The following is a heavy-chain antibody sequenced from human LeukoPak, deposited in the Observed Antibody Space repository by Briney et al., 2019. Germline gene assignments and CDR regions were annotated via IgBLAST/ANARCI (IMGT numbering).Heavy chain of an antibody. J-gene: IGHJ4*02. CDR1: GFTFSSYG. Sequence: GGSLRLSCAASGFTFSSYGMHWVRQAPGKGLEWVSVISGSGGSTYYADSVKGRFTISRDNSKNTLYLQMNSLRAEDTAVYYCAKSIAAAGTSVDYWGQGTLVTVSS. D-gene: IGHD6-13*01. V-gene: IGHV3-23*01. CDR2: ISGSGGST. CDR3: AKSIAAAGTSVDY.